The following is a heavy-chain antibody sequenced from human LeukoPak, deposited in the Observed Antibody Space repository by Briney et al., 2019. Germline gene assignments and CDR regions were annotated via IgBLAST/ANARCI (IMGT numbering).Heavy chain of an antibody. CDR1: RYTFTDFH. D-gene: IGHD2-2*01. CDR2: VSPTSGGT. V-gene: IGHV1-2*06. Sequence: ASVKVSCKASRYTFTDFHVHWLRQAPGQGLEWMGRVSPTSGGTKYAQKFQDRVTMTRDTSVSTAYMELSSLRSDDTAIYYCSRTWGTEACRSTSCFQPDFDYWGQGSLVTVSS. CDR3: SRTWGTEACRSTSCFQPDFDY. J-gene: IGHJ4*02.